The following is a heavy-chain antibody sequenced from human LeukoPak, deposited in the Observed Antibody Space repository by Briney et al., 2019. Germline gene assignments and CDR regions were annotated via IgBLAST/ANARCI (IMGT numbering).Heavy chain of an antibody. CDR3: ILDIVVVVAATSV. CDR2: ISSSSSTI. V-gene: IGHV3-48*04. D-gene: IGHD2-15*01. J-gene: IGHJ6*02. Sequence: GGSLRLSCAASGFTFSSYSMNWVRQAPGKGLEWVSYISSSSSTIYYADSVKGRFTISRDNAKNSLYLQMNSLRAEDTAVYYCILDIVVVVAATSVWGQGTTVTVSS. CDR1: GFTFSSYS.